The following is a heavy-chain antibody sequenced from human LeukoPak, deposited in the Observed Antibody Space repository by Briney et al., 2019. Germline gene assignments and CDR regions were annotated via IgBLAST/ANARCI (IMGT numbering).Heavy chain of an antibody. CDR2: IYYSGST. Sequence: PSGTLSLTCTVSGGSISSYYWSWIRLPPGKGLEWIGYIYYSGSTSYNPSLKSRVTMSVDTSKNQFSLKLSSVTAADTAVYYCARATNSGWYNDYWGQGTLVTVSS. D-gene: IGHD6-19*01. CDR1: GGSISSYY. CDR3: ARATNSGWYNDY. V-gene: IGHV4-59*07. J-gene: IGHJ4*02.